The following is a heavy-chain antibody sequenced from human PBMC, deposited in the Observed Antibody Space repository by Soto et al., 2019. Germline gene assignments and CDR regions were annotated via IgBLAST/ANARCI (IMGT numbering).Heavy chain of an antibody. D-gene: IGHD2-2*01. V-gene: IGHV4-39*01. CDR3: ARHNIVVVPAVGYYFDY. J-gene: IGHJ4*02. CDR2: IYYSGST. CDR1: GGSISSSSYY. Sequence: SETLSLTCTVSGGSISSSSYYWGWIRQPPGKGLEWIGSIYYSGSTYYNPSLKSRVTISVDTSKNQFSLKLSSVTAADTAVYYCARHNIVVVPAVGYYFDYWGQGTLVTVSS.